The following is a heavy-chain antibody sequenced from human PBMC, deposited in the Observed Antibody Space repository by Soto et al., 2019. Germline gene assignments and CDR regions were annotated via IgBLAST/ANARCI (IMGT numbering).Heavy chain of an antibody. D-gene: IGHD6-13*01. J-gene: IGHJ4*02. CDR3: ARDPLGIAAAGTH. V-gene: IGHV4-31*03. CDR1: GRSISSGGYY. CDR2: IYYSAST. Sequence: PSETLSLTCTVSGRSISSGGYYWSGIRQHPGKGLEWIGYIYYSASTYYNPSLKSRVTISVDTSKNQFCLKLSSVTPADTAVYYCARDPLGIAAAGTHWGQGTLVTVSS.